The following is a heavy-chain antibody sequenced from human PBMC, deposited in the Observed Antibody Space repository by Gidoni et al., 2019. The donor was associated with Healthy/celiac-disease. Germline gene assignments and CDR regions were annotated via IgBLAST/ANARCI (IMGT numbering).Heavy chain of an antibody. CDR2: INPNSGGT. CDR3: AREIAAAGTEVDWFDP. V-gene: IGHV1-2*02. J-gene: IGHJ5*02. CDR1: GYTFTGYY. Sequence: QVQLVQSRPAVKKPGASVQVSCQASGYTFTGYYMHWVRQAPVQGLEWMGWINPNSGGTNYAQKFQGRVTMTRDTSISTAYMELSRLRSDDTAVYYCAREIAAAGTEVDWFDPWGQGTLVTVSS. D-gene: IGHD6-13*01.